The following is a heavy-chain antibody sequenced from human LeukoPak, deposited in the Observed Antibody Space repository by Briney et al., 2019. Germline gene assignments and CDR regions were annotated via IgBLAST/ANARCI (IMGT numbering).Heavy chain of an antibody. CDR2: MNPNSGNT. CDR1: GYTFTSYD. CDR3: ARDGYSSSWYVPGWPGIYYYYGMDV. J-gene: IGHJ6*02. D-gene: IGHD6-13*01. V-gene: IGHV1-8*01. Sequence: ASVKVSCTASGYTFTSYDINWVRQATGQGLEWMGWMNPNSGNTGYAQKFQGRVTMTRNTSISTAYMELSSLRSEDTAVYYCARDGYSSSWYVPGWPGIYYYYGMDVWGQGTTVTVSS.